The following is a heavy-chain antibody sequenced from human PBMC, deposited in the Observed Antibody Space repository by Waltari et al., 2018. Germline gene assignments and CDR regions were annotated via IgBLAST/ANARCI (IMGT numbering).Heavy chain of an antibody. J-gene: IGHJ4*02. D-gene: IGHD3-10*01. CDR1: GFSLSRSGLT. CDR3: ARSRGMTYLDF. CDR2: IYWDDDT. Sequence: QITLKESGPTVVKPTETLTLTCNFSGFSLSRSGLTVSWIRQPPGKALEWLAVIYWDDDTRYSPFLRTRITITKDTSKNSVVLTLANMDPGDTAAYFCARSRGMTYLDFWGQGILVTVSS. V-gene: IGHV2-5*02.